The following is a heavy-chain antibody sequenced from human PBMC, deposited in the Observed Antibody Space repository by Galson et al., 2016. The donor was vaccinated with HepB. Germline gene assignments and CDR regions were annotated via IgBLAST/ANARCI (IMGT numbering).Heavy chain of an antibody. V-gene: IGHV1-3*01. J-gene: IGHJ4*02. CDR1: GYSFTSYA. CDR2: INSGNGNT. D-gene: IGHD3-3*01. Sequence: SVKVSCKASGYSFTSYAIHWVRQAPGQRLEWMGRINSGNGNTKYSQRFQDRFTITRDTAASTAYMELNSLRSEDTAVYYCSRVGGVTIFGVDPHPPVRFDYWGQGTLVTVSS. CDR3: SRVGGVTIFGVDPHPPVRFDY.